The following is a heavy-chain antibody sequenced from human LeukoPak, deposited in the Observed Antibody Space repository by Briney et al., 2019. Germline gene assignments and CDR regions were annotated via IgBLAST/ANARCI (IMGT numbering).Heavy chain of an antibody. Sequence: GGSLRLSCAASGFTFSSYWMSWVRQAPGKGLEWVANIKQDGSEKYYVDSVKGRFTISRDNAKNSLYLQMNSLRAEDTAVYYCARDRYCSSTSCYTGDYWGQGTLVTVSS. CDR3: ARDRYCSSTSCYTGDY. CDR1: GFTFSSYW. CDR2: IKQDGSEK. D-gene: IGHD2-2*02. J-gene: IGHJ4*02. V-gene: IGHV3-7*01.